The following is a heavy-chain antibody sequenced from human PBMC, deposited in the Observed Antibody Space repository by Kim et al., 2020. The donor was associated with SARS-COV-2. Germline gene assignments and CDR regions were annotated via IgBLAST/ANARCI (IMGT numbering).Heavy chain of an antibody. D-gene: IGHD3-10*01. J-gene: IGHJ4*02. CDR2: IYHSGST. V-gene: IGHV4-38-2*02. Sequence: SETLSLTCTVSGYSISSGYYWGWIRQPPGKGLEWIGSIYHSGSTYYNPSLKSRVTISVDTSKNQFSLKLSSVTAADTAVYYCARDHRPRGGSGSYPYYFDYWGQGTLVTVSS. CDR3: ARDHRPRGGSGSYPYYFDY. CDR1: GYSISSGYY.